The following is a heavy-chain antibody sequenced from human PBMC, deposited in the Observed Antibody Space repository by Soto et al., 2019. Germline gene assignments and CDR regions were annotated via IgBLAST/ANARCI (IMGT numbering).Heavy chain of an antibody. CDR1: GFTFSSYA. Sequence: GGSLRLSCAASGFTFSSYAMHWVRQAPGKGLEWVAVISYDGSNKYYADSVKVRFTISRDNSKNTLYLQMNRLRAEDSSVSDCARAGGEGGWNDVPDYWGQGTLVTVSS. J-gene: IGHJ4*02. CDR3: ARAGGEGGWNDVPDY. D-gene: IGHD1-1*01. CDR2: ISYDGSNK. V-gene: IGHV3-30-3*01.